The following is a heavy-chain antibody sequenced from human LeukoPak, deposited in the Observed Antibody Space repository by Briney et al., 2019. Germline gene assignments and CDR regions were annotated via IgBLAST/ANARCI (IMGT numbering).Heavy chain of an antibody. V-gene: IGHV3-48*01. CDR3: ARDSGIAAAGPWYFDY. J-gene: IGHJ4*02. Sequence: PGGSLRLSCAASGFTFSSYSMNWVRQAPGKGLEWLSYISDAGAIYYADSVKGRFTISRDNSKNTLYLQMNSLRAEDTAVYYCARDSGIAAAGPWYFDYWGQGTLVTVSS. CDR1: GFTFSSYS. D-gene: IGHD6-13*01. CDR2: ISDAGAI.